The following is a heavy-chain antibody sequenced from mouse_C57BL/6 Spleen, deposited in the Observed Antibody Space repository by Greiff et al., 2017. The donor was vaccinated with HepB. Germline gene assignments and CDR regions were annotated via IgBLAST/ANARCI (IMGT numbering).Heavy chain of an antibody. D-gene: IGHD2-4*01. V-gene: IGHV5-17*01. J-gene: IGHJ2*01. Sequence: EVQVVESGGGLVKPGGSLKLSCAASGFTFSDYGMHWVRQAPEKGLEWVAYISSGSSTTYYADTVKGRFTISRDNAKNTLFLQMTSLRSEDTAMYYCARGYDYDRVYFDYWGQGTTLTVSS. CDR3: ARGYDYDRVYFDY. CDR2: ISSGSSTT. CDR1: GFTFSDYG.